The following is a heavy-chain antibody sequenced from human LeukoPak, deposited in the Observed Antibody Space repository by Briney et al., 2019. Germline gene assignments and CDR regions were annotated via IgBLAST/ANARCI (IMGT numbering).Heavy chain of an antibody. J-gene: IGHJ4*02. CDR2: IYYSGGT. V-gene: IGHV4-39*01. CDR1: GGSISSSSYY. Sequence: SETLSLTCTVSGGSISSSSYYWGWIRQPPGKGLEWSGSIYYSGGTYYNPSLKSRVTISVDTSKNQFSLKLSSVTAAHTAVYYCASRRDDSSGWFSIDYWGQGTLVRVSS. D-gene: IGHD6-19*01. CDR3: ASRRDDSSGWFSIDY.